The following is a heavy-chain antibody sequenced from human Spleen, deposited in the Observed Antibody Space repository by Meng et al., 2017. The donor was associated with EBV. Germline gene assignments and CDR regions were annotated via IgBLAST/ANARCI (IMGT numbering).Heavy chain of an antibody. Sequence: VELVESGGSIVRPGGSLGLSGAASGVTFSRYCMHWVRQAPGKGLVWVSRTNENERITDYADSVKGRFTISRDNTKNTLYLQMNSLRVEDTAIYFCSRDLAGADDDWGPGTLVTSPQ. V-gene: IGHV3-74*01. CDR3: SRDLAGADDD. J-gene: IGHJ4*02. CDR1: GVTFSRYC. CDR2: TNENERIT.